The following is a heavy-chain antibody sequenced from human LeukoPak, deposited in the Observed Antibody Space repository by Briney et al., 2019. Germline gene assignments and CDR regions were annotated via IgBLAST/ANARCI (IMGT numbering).Heavy chain of an antibody. Sequence: SETLSLTCAVSGGSISSSNWWSWVRQPPGKGLEWIGEIYHSGSTNYNPSLKSRVTISVDKSKKQFSLKLSSVTAADTAVYYCARVGRYCSSTSCYTPLGRKKNAFDIWGQGTMVTVSS. J-gene: IGHJ3*02. CDR1: GGSISSSNW. CDR2: IYHSGST. CDR3: ARVGRYCSSTSCYTPLGRKKNAFDI. V-gene: IGHV4-4*02. D-gene: IGHD2-2*02.